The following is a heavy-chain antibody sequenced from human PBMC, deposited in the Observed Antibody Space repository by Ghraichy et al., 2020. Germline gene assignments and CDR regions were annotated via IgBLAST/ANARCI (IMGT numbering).Heavy chain of an antibody. D-gene: IGHD5-24*01. CDR1: GDSVSSNSAA. J-gene: IGHJ6*02. Sequence: SQTLSLTCDISGDSVSSNSAAWNWIRQSPLRGLEWLGRTYYRSKWFNNYAESVKGRIIITPDTSKNQFSLQLKSVTPEDTAVYYCGGSIKASGNGVDVWGQGTTVTVSS. V-gene: IGHV6-1*01. CDR2: TYYRSKWFN. CDR3: GGSIKASGNGVDV.